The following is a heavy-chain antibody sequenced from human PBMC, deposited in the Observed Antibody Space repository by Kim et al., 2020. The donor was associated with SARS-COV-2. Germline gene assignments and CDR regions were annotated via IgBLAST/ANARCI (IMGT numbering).Heavy chain of an antibody. CDR3: ARDARRSSSWYADYYYYG. D-gene: IGHD6-13*01. J-gene: IGHJ6*01. CDR1: GGSISSYY. V-gene: IGHV4-59*01. CDR2: IYYSGST. Sequence: SETLSLTCTVSGGSISSYYWSWIRQPPGKGLEWIGYIYYSGSTNYNPSLKSRVTISVDTSKNQFSLKLSSVTAADTAVYYCARDARRSSSWYADYYYYG.